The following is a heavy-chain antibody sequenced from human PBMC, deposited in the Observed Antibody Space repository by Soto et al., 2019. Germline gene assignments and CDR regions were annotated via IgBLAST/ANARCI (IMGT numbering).Heavy chain of an antibody. CDR3: ERHHGSQGSYFGLDV. Sequence: PGESLKISCKGSGYSFTSYWINWVRQMPGKGLEWMGIIYPGDSDTRYSPSFQGQVTISADKSIDTAYLQWRSLKASDTAVYYCERHHGSQGSYFGLDVWGQGTKVTVS. CDR1: GYSFTSYW. D-gene: IGHD6-13*01. V-gene: IGHV5-51*01. CDR2: IYPGDSDT. J-gene: IGHJ6*01.